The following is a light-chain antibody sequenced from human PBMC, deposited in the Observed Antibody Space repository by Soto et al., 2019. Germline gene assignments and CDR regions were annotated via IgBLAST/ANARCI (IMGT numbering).Light chain of an antibody. J-gene: IGKJ2*01. CDR3: QQRSNWPPYT. V-gene: IGKV3-11*01. CDR2: DAS. CDR1: QSVSSY. Sequence: EIVLTQSPATLSLSPGERATLSCRASQSVSSYLAWYQQKPGQAPRLLIYDASNRATGIPARFSGSGSGTDFXXXIXXLEPEDFAVYYCQQRSNWPPYTFGQGTKLEIK.